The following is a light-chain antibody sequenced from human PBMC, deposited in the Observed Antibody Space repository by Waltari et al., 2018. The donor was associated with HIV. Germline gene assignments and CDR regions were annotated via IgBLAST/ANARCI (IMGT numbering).Light chain of an antibody. CDR3: AAWDDSLSAVV. CDR1: RSNIGGDN. V-gene: IGLV1-44*01. Sequence: QSVVTQPPSASGTPGQRVTISCSGSRSNIGGDNVNWYQHLPGTAPKLLIYSVDKRPSGVPDRFSGSKSGTSASLAISGLQSEDEADYFCAAWDDSLSAVVFGGGTKLTVL. J-gene: IGLJ2*01. CDR2: SVD.